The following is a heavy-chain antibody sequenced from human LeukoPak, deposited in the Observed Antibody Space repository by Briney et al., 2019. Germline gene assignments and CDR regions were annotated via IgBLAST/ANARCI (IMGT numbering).Heavy chain of an antibody. CDR2: IVVGSGNT. CDR1: GFTFTSSA. J-gene: IGHJ6*02. D-gene: IGHD3-3*01. CDR3: AADRLEWGYYGMDV. V-gene: IGHV1-58*02. Sequence: SVKVSCKASGFTFTSSAMQWVRQARGQRLEWIGWIVVGSGNTNYAQKFQERVTITRDMSTSTAYMELSSLRSEDTAVYYCAADRLEWGYYGMDVWGQGTTVTVSS.